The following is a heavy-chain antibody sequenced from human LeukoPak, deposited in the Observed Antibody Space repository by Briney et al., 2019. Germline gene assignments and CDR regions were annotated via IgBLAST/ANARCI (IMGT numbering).Heavy chain of an antibody. J-gene: IGHJ4*02. CDR2: ISGSGGST. D-gene: IGHD3-10*01. CDR3: ATEMVRGVIKN. Sequence: GGSLRLSCAASGFTFSSYAMSWVRQAPGKGLEWVSAISGSGGSTYYADSVKGRFTISRGNSKNTLYLQMNSLRAEDTAVYYCATEMVRGVIKNWGQGTLVTVSS. CDR1: GFTFSSYA. V-gene: IGHV3-23*01.